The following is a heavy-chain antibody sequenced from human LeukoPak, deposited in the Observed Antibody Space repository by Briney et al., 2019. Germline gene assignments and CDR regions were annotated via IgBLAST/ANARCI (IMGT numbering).Heavy chain of an antibody. J-gene: IGHJ4*02. CDR1: GFTLSNYW. CDR2: GEGDGSTS. Sequence: PGGSLRLSCAASGFTLSNYWMHWVRQAPGKGLVWVSRGEGDGSTSTYADSVKGRFTISRDNAKNTLYLQMNSLRAEDTAVYYRTNTDHFAYWGQGTLVTVSS. CDR3: TNTDHFAY. V-gene: IGHV3-74*03.